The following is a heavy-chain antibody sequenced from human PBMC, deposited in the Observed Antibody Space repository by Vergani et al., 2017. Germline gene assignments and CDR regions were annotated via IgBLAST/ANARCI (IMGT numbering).Heavy chain of an antibody. CDR2: VYWNDDE. CDR3: VHRLGYFDWDGAFDV. Sequence: QITLGESGPTLVKPTQTLTLTCTFSGFSLTTGGEGVGWIRQPPGRALEWLAFVYWNDDERYSPSLKSRVTITKDTSKNEVILTMATMDPVDTATYYCVHRLGYFDWDGAFDVWGPGTMVTVSS. J-gene: IGHJ3*01. V-gene: IGHV2-5*01. D-gene: IGHD3-9*01. CDR1: GFSLTTGGEG.